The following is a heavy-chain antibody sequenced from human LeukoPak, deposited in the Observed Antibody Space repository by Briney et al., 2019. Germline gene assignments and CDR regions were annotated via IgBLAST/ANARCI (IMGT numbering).Heavy chain of an antibody. Sequence: ASVKVSFKASGYTLTDYYIHWVRQAPGQGLEWMGWISPDTGGTNYAQKFQGRVTMTRDTSISTAYMELSSLRSDDTAVYYCARGGFDHWGQGTLVTVSS. D-gene: IGHD3-10*01. CDR2: ISPDTGGT. CDR1: GYTLTDYY. V-gene: IGHV1-2*02. J-gene: IGHJ4*02. CDR3: ARGGFDH.